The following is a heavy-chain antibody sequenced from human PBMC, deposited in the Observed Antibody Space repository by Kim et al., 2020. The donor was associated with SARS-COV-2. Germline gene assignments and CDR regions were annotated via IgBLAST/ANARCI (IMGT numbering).Heavy chain of an antibody. J-gene: IGHJ4*02. CDR3: AKPYHPSTVALHDY. CDR2: ISGSGGST. CDR1: GFTFSSYA. V-gene: IGHV3-23*01. Sequence: GGSLRLSCAASGFTFSSYAMSWVRQAPGKGLEWVSAISGSGGSTYYADSVKGRFTISRDNSKNTLYLQMNSLRAEDTAVYYCAKPYHPSTVALHDYWGQGTLVTVSS. D-gene: IGHD4-17*01.